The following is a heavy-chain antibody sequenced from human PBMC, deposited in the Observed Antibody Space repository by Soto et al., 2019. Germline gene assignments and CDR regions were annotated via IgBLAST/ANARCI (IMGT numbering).Heavy chain of an antibody. CDR2: ISYDGSNK. V-gene: IGHV3-30*03. Sequence: QVQLVESGGGVVQPGRSLRLSCAASGFTFSSYGMHWVRQAPGKGLEWVAVISYDGSNKYYADSVKGRFTISRDNSKNTLYLQMNSLRAEDTAVYYCATDLGVAAAFGYWGQGNLVTVSS. CDR3: ATDLGVAAAFGY. CDR1: GFTFSSYG. J-gene: IGHJ4*02. D-gene: IGHD6-13*01.